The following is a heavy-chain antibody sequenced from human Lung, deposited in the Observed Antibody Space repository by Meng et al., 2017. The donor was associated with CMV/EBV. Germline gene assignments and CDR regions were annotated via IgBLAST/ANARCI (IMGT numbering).Heavy chain of an antibody. CDR1: GFTFSSYG. CDR3: AKDDPVFHY. V-gene: IGHV3-30*02. J-gene: IGHJ4*02. CDR2: IRNDESDK. Sequence: QVQLVGSGGGVVQTGGALRLSCAASGFTFSSYGMHWVRQAPGKGPEWVAFIRNDESDKYYGDSVKGRFTISRDTSKNTVDLQMNSLRTEDTAVYYCAKDDPVFHYWGQGTLVTVSS.